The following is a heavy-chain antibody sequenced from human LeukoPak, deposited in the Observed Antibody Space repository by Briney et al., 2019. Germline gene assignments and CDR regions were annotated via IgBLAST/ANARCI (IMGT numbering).Heavy chain of an antibody. CDR2: IYYSGST. J-gene: IGHJ6*03. CDR1: GGSISSYY. V-gene: IGHV4-59*08. Sequence: SETLSLTCTVSGGSISSYYWSWIRQPPGKRLEWIGYIYYSGSTNYNPSLKSRVTISVDTSKNQFSLKLSSVTAADTAVYYCARGYYNYYMDVWGKGTTVTVSS. D-gene: IGHD3-22*01. CDR3: ARGYYNYYMDV.